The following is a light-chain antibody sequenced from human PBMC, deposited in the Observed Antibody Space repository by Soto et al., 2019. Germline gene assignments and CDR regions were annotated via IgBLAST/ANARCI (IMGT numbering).Light chain of an antibody. CDR2: GAF. J-gene: IGKJ1*01. Sequence: EIVMTQSPATLSVSPGERATLSCRASQSINSNLARYQQKPGQAPSLLIYGAFTRATGIPARFSGTGSGTEFTLTISSLQSEDFAVYYCQKFNKWPWTFGQGTKVDIK. CDR1: QSINSN. V-gene: IGKV3-15*01. CDR3: QKFNKWPWT.